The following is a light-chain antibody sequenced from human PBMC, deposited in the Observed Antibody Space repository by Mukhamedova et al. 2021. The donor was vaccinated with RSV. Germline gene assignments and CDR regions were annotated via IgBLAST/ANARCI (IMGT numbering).Light chain of an antibody. J-gene: IGKJ2*01. CDR2: AAS. Sequence: GKAPKRLIFAASSLQSGVPSRFSGSGYGTDFTLTISSLQPEDVATYYCQQSDSTPYTFGQGTKVEIK. V-gene: IGKV1-39*01. CDR3: QQSDSTPYT.